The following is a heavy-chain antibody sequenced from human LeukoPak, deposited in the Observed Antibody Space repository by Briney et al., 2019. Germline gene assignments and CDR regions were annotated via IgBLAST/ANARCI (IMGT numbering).Heavy chain of an antibody. V-gene: IGHV3-30*18. CDR1: GSTFSSYG. CDR2: ISYDGSNK. Sequence: GRSLRLSCAASGSTFSSYGMHWVRQAPGKGLEWVAVISYDGSNKYYADSVKGRFTISRDNSKNTLYLQMNSLRAEDTAVYYCAKDQYYDFWSGYQNGYYFDYWGQGTLVTVSS. D-gene: IGHD3-3*01. J-gene: IGHJ4*02. CDR3: AKDQYYDFWSGYQNGYYFDY.